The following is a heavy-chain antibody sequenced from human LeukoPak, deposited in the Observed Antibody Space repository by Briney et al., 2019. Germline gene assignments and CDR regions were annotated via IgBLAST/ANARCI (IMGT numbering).Heavy chain of an antibody. D-gene: IGHD1-26*01. CDR1: GVSISSYY. V-gene: IGHV4-59*08. CDR3: ARLAAISGSDYPDD. Sequence: PSETLSLTCTVSGVSISSYYWSWIPQPPGKGLEWIGYIFYSGNTIYNPSLRGRVTISADTSKTHCSLRLRSVTAADTAVYYCARLAAISGSDYPDDWGQGTLVTVSS. CDR2: IFYSGNT. J-gene: IGHJ4*02.